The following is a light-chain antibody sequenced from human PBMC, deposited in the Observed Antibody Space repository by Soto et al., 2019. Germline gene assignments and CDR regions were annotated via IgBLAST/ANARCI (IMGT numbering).Light chain of an antibody. CDR1: QSILYSSHHKNY. V-gene: IGKV4-1*01. CDR2: WAS. Sequence: DIVMTQSPDSLAVSLGERATINCKSSQSILYSSHHKNYLAWYQQKPGQPPKLLIYWASTRESGVPDRFSGSGSETDFTLTISSLQAEDVAVYYCQQYYSSPTWTFGQGTKVEIK. CDR3: QQYYSSPTWT. J-gene: IGKJ1*01.